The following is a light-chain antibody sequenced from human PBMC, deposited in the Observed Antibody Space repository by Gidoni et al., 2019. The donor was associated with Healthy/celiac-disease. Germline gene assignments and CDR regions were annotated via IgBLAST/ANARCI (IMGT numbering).Light chain of an antibody. CDR1: TGAVTSGHY. CDR3: LLSYSDAHVV. V-gene: IGLV7-46*01. J-gene: IGLJ2*01. Sequence: QAVVTQEPSLTVSPGGTVTLTCGSSTGAVTSGHYPYWFQQKPGQAPRTLIYDTSNKHSWTPARFPGSLLGGKAALTLSGAQPEDEAEYYCLLSYSDAHVVFGGGTKVTVL. CDR2: DTS.